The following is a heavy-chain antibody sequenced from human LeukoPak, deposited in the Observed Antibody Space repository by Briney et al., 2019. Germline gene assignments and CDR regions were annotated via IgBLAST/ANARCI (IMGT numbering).Heavy chain of an antibody. D-gene: IGHD3-10*01. CDR2: INHSGST. CDR1: GGSFSGYY. Sequence: SETLSLTCAAYGGSFSGYYWSWIRQPPGKGLEWIGEINHSGSTNYNPSLKSRVTISVDTSKNQFSLKLSSVTAADTAVYYCARESLWFGESPETYYFDYWGQGTLVTVSS. J-gene: IGHJ4*02. CDR3: ARESLWFGESPETYYFDY. V-gene: IGHV4-34*01.